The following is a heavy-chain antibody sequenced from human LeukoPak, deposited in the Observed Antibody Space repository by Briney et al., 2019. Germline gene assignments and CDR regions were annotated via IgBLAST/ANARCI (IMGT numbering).Heavy chain of an antibody. CDR2: INQDGSEK. V-gene: IGHV3-7*01. Sequence: GGSLRLSCAASGFTFSSYWMSWVRQAPGKGLEWVANINQDGSEKYYVDSVKGRFTISRDNAKNSLYLQMNSLRAEDTAVYYCARDSGSSWSFYYYYGMDVWGQGTTVTVSS. CDR1: GFTFSSYW. J-gene: IGHJ6*02. CDR3: ARDSGSSWSFYYYYGMDV. D-gene: IGHD6-13*01.